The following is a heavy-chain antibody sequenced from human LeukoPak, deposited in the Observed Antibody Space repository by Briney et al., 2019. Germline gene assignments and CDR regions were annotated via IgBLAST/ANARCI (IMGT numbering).Heavy chain of an antibody. CDR2: ISGSGGST. Sequence: PWGSLRLSCAASGFTVSSNYMSWVRQAPGKGLEWVSAISGSGGSTYYADSVKGRFTISRDNSKNTLYLQMNSLRAEDTAVYYCANRNGRAAAFVYFDYWGQGTLVTVSS. CDR3: ANRNGRAAAFVYFDY. J-gene: IGHJ4*02. CDR1: GFTVSSNY. V-gene: IGHV3-23*01. D-gene: IGHD6-13*01.